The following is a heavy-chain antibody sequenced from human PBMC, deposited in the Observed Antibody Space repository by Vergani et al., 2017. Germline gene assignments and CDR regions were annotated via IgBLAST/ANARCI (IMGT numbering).Heavy chain of an antibody. CDR3: ASCTSCYGSHYYGMDV. CDR2: ISSSSSYT. Sequence: QVQLVESGGGLVKPGGSLRLSCAASGFTFSDYYMSWIRQAPGKGLEWVSYISSSSSYTNYADSVKGRFTISRDNAKNTLYLQMNSLRAADTAVYYCASCTSCYGSHYYGMDVWGQGTTVTVSS. J-gene: IGHJ6*02. V-gene: IGHV3-11*05. D-gene: IGHD2-2*01. CDR1: GFTFSDYY.